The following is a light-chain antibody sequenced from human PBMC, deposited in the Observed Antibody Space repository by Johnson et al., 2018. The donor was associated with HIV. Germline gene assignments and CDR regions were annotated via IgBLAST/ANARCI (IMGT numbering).Light chain of an antibody. V-gene: IGLV1-51*02. CDR1: SSNIGNNY. CDR3: GTWDSSLSAHYG. CDR2: EKN. J-gene: IGLJ1*01. Sequence: QSVLTQPPSVSAAPGQKVTISCSGSSSNIGNNYVSWYQQLPGTAPKLLIYEKNKRPSGIPDRFSASKSGTSATLGITGLQTGAEADYYCGTWDSSLSAHYGFGCGTKVTVL.